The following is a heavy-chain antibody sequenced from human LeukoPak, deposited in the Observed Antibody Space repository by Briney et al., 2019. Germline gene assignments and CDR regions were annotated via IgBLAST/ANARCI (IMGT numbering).Heavy chain of an antibody. V-gene: IGHV3-48*04. D-gene: IGHD2-21*01. CDR3: ARLGGAYCGGDCYGEYYYYYYMDV. Sequence: PGGSLRLSCAASGFTFSSYSMNWVRQAPGKGLEWVSYISSSGSTIYYADSVKGRFTISRDNAKNSLYLQMNSLRAEDTAVYYCARLGGAYCGGDCYGEYYYYYYMDVWGKGTTVTVSS. CDR2: ISSSGSTI. J-gene: IGHJ6*03. CDR1: GFTFSSYS.